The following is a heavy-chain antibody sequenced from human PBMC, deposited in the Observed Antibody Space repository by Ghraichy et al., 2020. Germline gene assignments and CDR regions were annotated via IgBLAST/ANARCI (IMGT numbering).Heavy chain of an antibody. J-gene: IGHJ4*02. V-gene: IGHV3-48*04. Sequence: GESLRLSCAASGFTFSSYSMNWVRQAPGKGLEWVSCISGGSSTIYYADSVKGRFTISRDNAKNSLYLQVNSLRAEDTAVYLCARVRSGTYYFFDYWGQGTLVTVSS. D-gene: IGHD1-26*01. CDR1: GFTFSSYS. CDR3: ARVRSGTYYFFDY. CDR2: ISGGSSTI.